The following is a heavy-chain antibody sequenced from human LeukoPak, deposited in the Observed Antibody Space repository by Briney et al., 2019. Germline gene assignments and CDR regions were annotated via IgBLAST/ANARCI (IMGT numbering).Heavy chain of an antibody. D-gene: IGHD1-26*01. V-gene: IGHV1-2*02. CDR2: INPCSGDT. CDR3: ARDDGGSYAHFDY. J-gene: IGHJ4*02. Sequence: ASVKVSCKASGYTFTGYYIHWVRQAPGQGLEWMGWINPCSGDTIYAQKFQGRVTLTRDTSITTAYMELPRLRSDDTAVYYCARDDGGSYAHFDYWGQGTLVTVSS. CDR1: GYTFTGYY.